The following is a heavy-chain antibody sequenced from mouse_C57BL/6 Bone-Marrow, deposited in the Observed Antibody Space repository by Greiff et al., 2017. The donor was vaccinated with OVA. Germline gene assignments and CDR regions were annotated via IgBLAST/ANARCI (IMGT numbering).Heavy chain of an antibody. J-gene: IGHJ3*01. Sequence: VQGVESGPGLVAPSQSLSITCTVSGFSLTSYGVDWVRQSPGKGLEWLGVIWGVGSTNYNSALKSRLSISKDNSKSQVFLKMNSLQTDDTAMYYCARRDSSWFAYWGQGTLVTVSA. D-gene: IGHD3-2*01. CDR2: IWGVGST. V-gene: IGHV2-6*01. CDR1: GFSLTSYG. CDR3: ARRDSSWFAY.